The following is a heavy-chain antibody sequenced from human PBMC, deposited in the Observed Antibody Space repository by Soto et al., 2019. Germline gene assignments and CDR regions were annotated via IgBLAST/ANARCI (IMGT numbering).Heavy chain of an antibody. Sequence: EVQLVESGGGLVKPGGSLRLSCAASGFTFNTYDMNWVRQAPGKGLEWVSSITTSSRGETTFYADSVKGRFTISRDNSKNTVYQQMSSLSAEDTAIYYCANSFSPSGTNWHSHFDHWGQGALVTVSS. CDR1: GFTFNTYD. CDR2: TSSRGETT. V-gene: IGHV3-23*04. J-gene: IGHJ4*02. CDR3: ANSFSPSGTNWHSHFDH. D-gene: IGHD1-7*01.